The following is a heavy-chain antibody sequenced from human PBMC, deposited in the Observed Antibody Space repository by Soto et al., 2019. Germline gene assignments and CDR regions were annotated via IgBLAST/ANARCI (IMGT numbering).Heavy chain of an antibody. CDR2: ISWNSGSI. D-gene: IGHD3-22*01. CDR1: GFTFDDYA. V-gene: IGHV3-9*01. Sequence: ESGGGLVQPGRSLRLSCAASGFTFDDYAMHWVRQAPGKGLEWVSGISWNSGSIGYADSVKGRFTISRDNAKNSLYLQMNSLRAEDTALYYCAKDIRDYYDSSGYLLDWGQGTLVTVSS. CDR3: AKDIRDYYDSSGYLLD. J-gene: IGHJ4*02.